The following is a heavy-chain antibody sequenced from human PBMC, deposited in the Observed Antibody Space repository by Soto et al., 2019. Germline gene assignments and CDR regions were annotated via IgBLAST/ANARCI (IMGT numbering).Heavy chain of an antibody. D-gene: IGHD2-15*01. V-gene: IGHV3-48*01. J-gene: IGHJ1*01. CDR3: ARDEVGGSGYFTH. CDR1: GFTFTTYS. CDR2: IGSRSSGI. Sequence: EVQLVESGGGLVQPGGSLRLSCAASGFTFTTYSMNWVRQAPGKGLEWVSYIGSRSSGIYYADSVKGRFTISRDNAKNSLQLQMSSLRVEDTAFYYCARDEVGGSGYFTHRGQGTVVTVPS.